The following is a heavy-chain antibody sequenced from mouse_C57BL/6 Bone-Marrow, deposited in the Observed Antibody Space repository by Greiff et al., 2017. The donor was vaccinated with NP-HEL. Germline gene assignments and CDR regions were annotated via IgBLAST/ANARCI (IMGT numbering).Heavy chain of an antibody. CDR1: GYTFTDYY. CDR3: ARGRYSNYVAWFAY. CDR2: IYPGSGNT. D-gene: IGHD2-5*01. V-gene: IGHV1-76*01. J-gene: IGHJ3*01. Sequence: VKLVESGAELVRPGASVKLSCKASGYTFTDYYINWVKQRPGQGLEWIARIYPGSGNTYYNEKFKGKATLTAEKSSSTAYMQLSSLTSEDSAVYFCARGRYSNYVAWFAYWGQGTLVTVSA.